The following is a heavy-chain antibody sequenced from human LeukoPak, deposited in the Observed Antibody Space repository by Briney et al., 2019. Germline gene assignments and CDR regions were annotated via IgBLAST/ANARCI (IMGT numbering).Heavy chain of an antibody. CDR3: ARDRGIAEADSFDP. D-gene: IGHD6-13*01. J-gene: IGHJ5*02. Sequence: ASVKVSCKASGYTYTTDGISWVRRALGQGLEWRGWIDTYSGKTNYAQKFQGRVTMTSDTSTSTAYMELRSLRSDDTAVYYCARDRGIAEADSFDPWGQGTLVTVSS. CDR2: IDTYSGKT. V-gene: IGHV1-18*01. CDR1: GYTYTTDG.